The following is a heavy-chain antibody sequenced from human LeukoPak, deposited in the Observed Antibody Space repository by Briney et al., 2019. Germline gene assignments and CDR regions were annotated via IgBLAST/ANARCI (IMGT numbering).Heavy chain of an antibody. CDR3: ARPSRYDEPHYCYMDV. D-gene: IGHD3-3*01. CDR2: ISAYNGNT. CDR1: GYTFTSYG. V-gene: IGHV1-18*01. J-gene: IGHJ6*03. Sequence: ASVKVSCKASGYTFTSYGISWVRQAPGQGLEWMGWISAYNGNTNYAQKLQGRVTMTTDTSTSTAYMELRSLRSDDTAVYYCARPSRYDEPHYCYMDVWGKGTTVTVSS.